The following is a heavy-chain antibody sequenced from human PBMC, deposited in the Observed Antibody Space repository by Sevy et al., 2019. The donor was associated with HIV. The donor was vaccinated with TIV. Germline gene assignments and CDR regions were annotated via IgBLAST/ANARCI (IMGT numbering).Heavy chain of an antibody. D-gene: IGHD2-8*01. J-gene: IGHJ4*02. CDR2: ITGSGSNT. Sequence: GGSLRLSCAASGFTFSSYAMSWVRQAPGKGLEWVSAITGSGSNTYYEDSVKGRFTISRDNSKNMRYLQMNTLRAEDTAVYYCAKGGYCSNGACYTDFDYWGQGTLVTVSS. CDR3: AKGGYCSNGACYTDFDY. V-gene: IGHV3-23*01. CDR1: GFTFSSYA.